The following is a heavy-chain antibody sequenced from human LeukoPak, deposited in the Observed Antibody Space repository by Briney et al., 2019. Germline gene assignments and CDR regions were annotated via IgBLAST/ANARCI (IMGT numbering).Heavy chain of an antibody. CDR3: ARVKVPAAMEPPLDNWFDP. CDR2: INHSGST. J-gene: IGHJ5*02. CDR1: GFTVSSNY. Sequence: GSLRLSCAASGFTVSSNYMSWVRQPPGKGLEWIGEINHSGSTNYNPSLKSRVTISVDTSKNQFSLKLSSVTAADTAVYYCARVKVPAAMEPPLDNWFDPWGQGTLVTVSS. D-gene: IGHD2-2*01. V-gene: IGHV4-34*01.